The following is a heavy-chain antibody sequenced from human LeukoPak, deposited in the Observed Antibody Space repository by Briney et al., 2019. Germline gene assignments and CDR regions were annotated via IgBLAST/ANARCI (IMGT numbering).Heavy chain of an antibody. CDR3: VRGPSYFQH. V-gene: IGHV6-1*01. Sequence: SQTLSLTCAISGDSVSNKNTAWNWIRQSPSRGLEWLGRTYYRSKWHNTYAASVKSRITINPDTSKNQFSLQLNSVTPEDTAVYFCVRGPSYFQHWGQGTLVTVSS. J-gene: IGHJ1*01. CDR1: GDSVSNKNTA. CDR2: TYYRSKWHN.